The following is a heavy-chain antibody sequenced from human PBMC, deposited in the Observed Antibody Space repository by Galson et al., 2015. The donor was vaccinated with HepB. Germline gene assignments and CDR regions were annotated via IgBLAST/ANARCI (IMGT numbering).Heavy chain of an antibody. D-gene: IGHD3-22*01. J-gene: IGHJ4*02. V-gene: IGHV4-34*01. CDR2: INHSGST. CDR3: ASTSQGAYDSSGYYYVRDY. CDR1: GGSFSGYY. Sequence: ETLSLTCAVYGGSFSGYYWSWIRQPPGKGLEWIGEINHSGSTNYNPSLKSRVTISVDTSKNQFSLKLSSVTAADTAVYYCASTSQGAYDSSGYYYVRDYWGQGTLATVSS.